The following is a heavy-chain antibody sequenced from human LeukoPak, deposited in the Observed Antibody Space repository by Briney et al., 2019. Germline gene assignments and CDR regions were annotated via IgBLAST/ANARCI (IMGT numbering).Heavy chain of an antibody. D-gene: IGHD2-2*02. Sequence: GASVKVSCKASGYTFTSYGISWVRQAPGQGLEWMGWISAYNGNTNYAQKLQGRVTMTTDTSTSTAYMELRSLRSDDTAVYYCARAFQPATAILHAFDIWGQGTMVTVSS. CDR3: ARAFQPATAILHAFDI. CDR1: GYTFTSYG. CDR2: ISAYNGNT. V-gene: IGHV1-18*01. J-gene: IGHJ3*02.